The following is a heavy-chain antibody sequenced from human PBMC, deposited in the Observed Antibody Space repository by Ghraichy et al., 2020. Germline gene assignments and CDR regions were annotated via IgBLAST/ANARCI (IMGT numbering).Heavy chain of an antibody. CDR2: IYYSGST. D-gene: IGHD3-3*01. Sequence: SQTLSLTCTVSGGSISSYYWSWIRQPPGKGLEWIGYIYYSGSTNYNPSLKSRVTISVDTSKNQFSLKLSSVTAADTAVYYCARSIRSGYYAMVAFDIWGQGTMVTVSS. J-gene: IGHJ3*02. CDR1: GGSISSYY. CDR3: ARSIRSGYYAMVAFDI. V-gene: IGHV4-59*08.